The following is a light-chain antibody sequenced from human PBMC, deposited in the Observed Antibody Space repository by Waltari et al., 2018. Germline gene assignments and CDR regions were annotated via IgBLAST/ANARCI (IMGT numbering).Light chain of an antibody. CDR3: QQSYSTPYT. J-gene: IGKJ2*01. CDR2: EAS. V-gene: IGKV1-39*01. CDR1: QSVSNY. Sequence: DIQMTQSPSSLSASVGDRVTITCRASQSVSNYLNWYQQKPGKAPKLLIYEASNLQSGVPSGFSGSGSGTDFTLTINSLQPEDFATYYCQQSYSTPYTFGQGTKREIK.